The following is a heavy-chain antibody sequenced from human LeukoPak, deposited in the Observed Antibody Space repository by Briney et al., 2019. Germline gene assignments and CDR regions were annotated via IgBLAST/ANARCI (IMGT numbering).Heavy chain of an antibody. V-gene: IGHV3-7*01. Sequence: GGSLRLSCAASGFTFSSYWMSWVRQAPGKGLQWVANIKQDGSEKYYVDSVKGRFTISRDNAKKSLYLQMSSLRAEGTAVYYCARDDDWNYEDYWGQGTLVTVSS. J-gene: IGHJ4*02. D-gene: IGHD1-7*01. CDR2: IKQDGSEK. CDR1: GFTFSSYW. CDR3: ARDDDWNYEDY.